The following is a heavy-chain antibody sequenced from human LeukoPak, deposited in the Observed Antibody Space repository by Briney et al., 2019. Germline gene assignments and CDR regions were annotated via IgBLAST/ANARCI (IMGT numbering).Heavy chain of an antibody. J-gene: IGHJ5*02. V-gene: IGHV4-34*01. CDR2: INHSGST. Sequence: SQTLSLTCAVYGGSFSGYYWSWIRQPPGKGLEWIGEINHSGSTNSNPSLESQVTISVDTSKNQFSLKLSSVTAADTAVYYCARQIRFGVVIEYNWFDPWGQGTLVTVSS. CDR3: ARQIRFGVVIEYNWFDP. D-gene: IGHD3-3*01. CDR1: GGSFSGYY.